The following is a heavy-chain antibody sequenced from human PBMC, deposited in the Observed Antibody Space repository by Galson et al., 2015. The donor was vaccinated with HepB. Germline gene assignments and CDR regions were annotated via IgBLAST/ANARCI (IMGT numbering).Heavy chain of an antibody. J-gene: IGHJ4*02. CDR2: TWSDGNKK. Sequence: SLRLSCAASGFTFGNYAMSWVRQAPGKGLEWVALTWSDGNKKYYADSVKGRFTISRDNSMNTLYLQMNSVRAEDTAVCYCARDWRYNTLTGYFNDYWGQGTLVTVSS. CDR1: GFTFGNYA. V-gene: IGHV3-33*01. D-gene: IGHD3-9*01. CDR3: ARDWRYNTLTGYFNDY.